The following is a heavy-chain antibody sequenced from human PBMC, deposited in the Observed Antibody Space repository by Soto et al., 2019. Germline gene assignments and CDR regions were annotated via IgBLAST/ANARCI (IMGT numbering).Heavy chain of an antibody. J-gene: IGHJ6*02. CDR1: GFTFSTYG. Sequence: GGSLRLSCAASGFTFSTYGMHWVRQAPGKGLEWVAVISYDGSNKYYADSVKGRFTISRDNSKNTLYLQMNSLRVEDTAVYYCAKDRVPELRHFYYGMDVWGQGTTVTVFS. D-gene: IGHD1-7*01. CDR2: ISYDGSNK. CDR3: AKDRVPELRHFYYGMDV. V-gene: IGHV3-30*18.